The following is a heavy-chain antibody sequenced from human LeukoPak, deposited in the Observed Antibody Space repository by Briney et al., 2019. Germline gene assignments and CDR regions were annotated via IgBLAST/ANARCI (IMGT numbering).Heavy chain of an antibody. CDR3: IKGGGSGWPFDY. J-gene: IGHJ4*02. V-gene: IGHV3-30-3*01. Sequence: PGGSLRLSCAASGFTFNSYAMHWVRQAPGKGLEWVAVISYDGSNKYYADSVKGRFTISRDNAKSSLYLQMNSLRPEDTAVYYCIKGGGSGWPFDYWGQGTLVTVSS. CDR2: ISYDGSNK. CDR1: GFTFNSYA. D-gene: IGHD6-19*01.